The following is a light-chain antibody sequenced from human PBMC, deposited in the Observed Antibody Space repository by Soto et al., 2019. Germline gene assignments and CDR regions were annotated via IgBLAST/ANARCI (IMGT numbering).Light chain of an antibody. V-gene: IGKV1-27*01. CDR3: QKYDNAPLT. J-gene: IGKJ4*01. CDR1: QDISTY. Sequence: DIQMTQAPSSLSASVGDRVTITCRARQDISTYLAWYQQKPGKVPKLLISAAYTLQSGVPLRFSGSGSGTDFTLTISSLQPEDVATYYCQKYDNAPLTFGGGTKVEIK. CDR2: AAY.